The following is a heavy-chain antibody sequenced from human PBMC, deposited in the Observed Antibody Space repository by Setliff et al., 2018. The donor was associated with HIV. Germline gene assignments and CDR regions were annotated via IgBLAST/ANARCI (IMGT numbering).Heavy chain of an antibody. J-gene: IGHJ4*02. CDR3: ARGIQWSSAWYGY. D-gene: IGHD6-19*01. V-gene: IGHV1-2*02. CDR2: INPNSGGT. Sequence: GASVKVSCKASGYSFTGYPLHWVRQVPGHGLEWMGWINPNSGGTNYAQRFQGRVTMTRDTSISTAYMELSRLRSDDTAVYFCARGIQWSSAWYGYWGQGTLVTVSS. CDR1: GYSFTGYP.